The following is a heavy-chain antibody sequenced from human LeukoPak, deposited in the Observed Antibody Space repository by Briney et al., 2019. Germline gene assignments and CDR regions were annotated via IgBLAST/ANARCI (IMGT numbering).Heavy chain of an antibody. CDR1: GFTFSIFE. V-gene: IGHV3-48*03. Sequence: PGRSLRLSCTVSGFTFSIFEMNWVRQAPGKGLEWVAYITNSGSTIDYADSVKGRFTISRDNARNSLYLQMSSLRAEDTAVYYCTRDYYDRSGYPDYWGQGTLVTVSS. D-gene: IGHD3-22*01. CDR3: TRDYYDRSGYPDY. J-gene: IGHJ4*02. CDR2: ITNSGSTI.